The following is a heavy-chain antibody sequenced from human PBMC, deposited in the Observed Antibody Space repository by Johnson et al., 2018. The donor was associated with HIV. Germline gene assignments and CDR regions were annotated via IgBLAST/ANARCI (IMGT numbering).Heavy chain of an antibody. Sequence: VQLVESGGGLVKPGGSLRLSCAASGFTFSNAWMSWVRQAPGKGLEWVGRIKRETEGGTRDYAAPVKGRFTIPRDDSKNTLYLQINSLKTDDTAVYYCTRGVNSEGGIIWGQGTMVTVSS. J-gene: IGHJ3*02. D-gene: IGHD3-16*01. V-gene: IGHV3-15*01. CDR1: GFTFSNAW. CDR2: IKRETEGGTR. CDR3: TRGVNSEGGII.